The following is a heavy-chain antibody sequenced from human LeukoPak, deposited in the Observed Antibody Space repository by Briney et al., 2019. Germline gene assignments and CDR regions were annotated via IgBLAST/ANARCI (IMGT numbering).Heavy chain of an antibody. J-gene: IGHJ6*02. D-gene: IGHD2-15*01. CDR1: GFTVSSNY. Sequence: GGSLRLSCAASGFTVSSNYMSWVRQAPGKGLEWVSVIYSGGSTYYADSVKGRFTISRHNSKNTLYLQMNSLRAEDTAVYYCARDYTPSYYYYYGMDVWGQGTTVTVSS. CDR3: ARDYTPSYYYYYGMDV. CDR2: IYSGGST. V-gene: IGHV3-53*04.